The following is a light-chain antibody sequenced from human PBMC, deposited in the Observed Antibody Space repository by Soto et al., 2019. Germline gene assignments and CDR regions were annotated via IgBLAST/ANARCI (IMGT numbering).Light chain of an antibody. CDR2: EVS. J-gene: IGLJ2*01. V-gene: IGLV2-8*01. CDR3: SSYAGSNNFV. Sequence: QSALTQPPSASGSPGQSVTISCTGTSSDVGGYNYVSWYQQHPGKAPKLMIYEVSKRPSGVPDRFSGSKSGNTASLTVSGLQAYDEADYYCSSYAGSNNFVFGGGTKVTVL. CDR1: SSDVGGYNY.